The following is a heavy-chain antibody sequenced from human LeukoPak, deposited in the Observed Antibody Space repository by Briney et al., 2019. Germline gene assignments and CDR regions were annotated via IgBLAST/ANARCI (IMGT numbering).Heavy chain of an antibody. CDR1: GFTFTNYA. Sequence: GGSLRLSCAASGFTFTNYAMSWVRQAPGKGLEWVSGISGSGGSTHYADSVKGRFTISRDNSKNTLYLQMNSLRAEDTAVYYCATGLGYCSGGRCFGHWGQGTLVTVSS. V-gene: IGHV3-23*01. CDR3: ATGLGYCSGGRCFGH. J-gene: IGHJ1*01. D-gene: IGHD2-15*01. CDR2: ISGSGGST.